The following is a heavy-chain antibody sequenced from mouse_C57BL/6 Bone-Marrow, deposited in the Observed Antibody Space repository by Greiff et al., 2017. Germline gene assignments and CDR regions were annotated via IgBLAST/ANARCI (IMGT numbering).Heavy chain of an antibody. J-gene: IGHJ2*01. V-gene: IGHV1-74*01. CDR1: GYTFTSYW. Sequence: QVQLKQPGAELVKPGASVKVSCKASGYTFTSYWMHWVKQRPGQGLEWIGRIHPSDSDTNYNQKFKGKATLTVDKSSSTAYMQLSSLTSEDSAVYYCAIEGPYYGSFPYFDYWGQGTTLTVSS. CDR3: AIEGPYYGSFPYFDY. CDR2: IHPSDSDT. D-gene: IGHD1-1*01.